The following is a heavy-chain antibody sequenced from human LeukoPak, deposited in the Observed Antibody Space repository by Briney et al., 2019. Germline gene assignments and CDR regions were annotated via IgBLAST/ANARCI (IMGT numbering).Heavy chain of an antibody. CDR2: ISTSGST. D-gene: IGHD2-15*01. J-gene: IGHJ4*02. CDR3: ARRNCSGGSCYHIDY. V-gene: IGHV4-4*07. Sequence: SSETLSLTCTVSGGSISGYYGIWIRQPAGKGLEWIGRISTSGSTDCNPSLKSRVTMSVDTAKNQFSLTLSSVTAPDTAVYYCARRNCSGGSCYHIDYWGQGTLVTVSS. CDR1: GGSISGYY.